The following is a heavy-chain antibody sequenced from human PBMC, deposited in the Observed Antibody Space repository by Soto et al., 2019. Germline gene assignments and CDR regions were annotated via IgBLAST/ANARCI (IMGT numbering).Heavy chain of an antibody. CDR3: ARKPTSAIQGWGCGMDV. D-gene: IGHD2-21*01. CDR1: GFSISSNY. J-gene: IGHJ6*02. Sequence: ELQLVETGGGLIQTGGSLRLSCAASGFSISSNYIAWVRQPPGKGLEWVSTTFSGGNTEYAASVKGRCSISRDNYKNTLYLQIDNLRVEDTDVYSCARKPTSAIQGWGCGMDVWGQGTTVSVSS. V-gene: IGHV3-53*02. CDR2: TFSGGNT.